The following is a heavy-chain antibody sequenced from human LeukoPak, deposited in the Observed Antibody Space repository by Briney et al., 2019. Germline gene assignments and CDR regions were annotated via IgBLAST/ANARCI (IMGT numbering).Heavy chain of an antibody. D-gene: IGHD5/OR15-5a*01. CDR1: GGSISSSSYY. Sequence: SETLSLTCTVSGGSISSSSYYWGWIRQPPGKGLEWIGSIYYSGSTNYNPSLKSRVTISVDTSRNQLSLKLTSVTGADTAVYYCARGVDAFDMWGQGTKVTVSS. CDR3: ARGVDAFDM. CDR2: IYYSGST. V-gene: IGHV4-39*07. J-gene: IGHJ3*02.